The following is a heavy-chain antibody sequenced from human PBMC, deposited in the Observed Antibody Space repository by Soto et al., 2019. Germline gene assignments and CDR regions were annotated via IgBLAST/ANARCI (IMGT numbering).Heavy chain of an antibody. CDR1: GYTFTSYG. Sequence: ASVKVSCKASGYTFTSYGISWVRQAPGQGLEWMGWISAYNGNTNYAQKLQGRVTMTTDTSTSTAYMELRSLRSGDTAVYYCARDPLHYYYYGMDVWGQGTTVTVSS. D-gene: IGHD3-10*01. CDR2: ISAYNGNT. CDR3: ARDPLHYYYYGMDV. J-gene: IGHJ6*02. V-gene: IGHV1-18*01.